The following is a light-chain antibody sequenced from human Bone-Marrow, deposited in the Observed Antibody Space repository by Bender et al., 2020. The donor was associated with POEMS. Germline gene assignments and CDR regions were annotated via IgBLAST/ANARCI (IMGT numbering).Light chain of an antibody. V-gene: IGLV1-44*01. CDR1: SSNIGAHA. J-gene: IGLJ3*02. CDR3: AVWDDSLDGWV. CDR2: SIH. Sequence: QSVLTQPPSASGTPGQRVTISCSGGSSNIGAHAVNWYQHLPGTAPKLLIYSIHRRPSEVPDRFSGSRSGTSASLAISGLQSEDEADYYCAVWDDSLDGWVFGGGTKLTGL.